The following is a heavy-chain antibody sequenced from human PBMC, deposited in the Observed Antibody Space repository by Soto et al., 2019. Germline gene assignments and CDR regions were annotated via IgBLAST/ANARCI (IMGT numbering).Heavy chain of an antibody. J-gene: IGHJ6*02. CDR1: GYTFTSYG. Sequence: SEKVSCKASGYTFTSYGISWVRQAPGQGREGMGRIIPILGIANYAQKFQGRGTITADKSTSTAYTELSSLRSEDTAVYYCARETFTYMRGFMRARYSGLDVWGRGTTVTVSS. CDR2: IIPILGIA. V-gene: IGHV1-69*04. CDR3: ARETFTYMRGFMRARYSGLDV. D-gene: IGHD5-18*01.